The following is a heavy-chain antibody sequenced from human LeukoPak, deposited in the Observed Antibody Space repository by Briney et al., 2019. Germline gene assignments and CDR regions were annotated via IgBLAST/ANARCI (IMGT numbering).Heavy chain of an antibody. CDR3: ARGLGYGSQSDYYFDY. D-gene: IGHD3-10*01. J-gene: IGHJ4*02. CDR1: GGSFSGYY. V-gene: IGHV4-59*01. Sequence: SETLSLTCAVYGGSFSGYYWSWIRQPPGKGLEWIGYIYYRGSTSYNPSLKSRVTISVDTSKNQFSLKLNSVTAADTAVYFCARGLGYGSQSDYYFDYWGQGTLVTVSS. CDR2: IYYRGST.